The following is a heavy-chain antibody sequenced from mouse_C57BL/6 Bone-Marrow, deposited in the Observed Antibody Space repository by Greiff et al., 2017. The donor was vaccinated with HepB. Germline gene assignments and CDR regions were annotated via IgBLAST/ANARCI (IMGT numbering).Heavy chain of an antibody. CDR2: IYPRSGNT. V-gene: IGHV1-81*01. J-gene: IGHJ2*01. CDR3: ARGLRLPYFDY. D-gene: IGHD3-2*02. Sequence: QLKQSGAELARPGASVKLSCKASGYTFTSYGISWVKQRTGQGLEWIGEIYPRSGNTYYNEKFKGKATLTADKSSSTAYMELRNLTSEDSAVYFCARGLRLPYFDYWGQGTTLTVSS. CDR1: GYTFTSYG.